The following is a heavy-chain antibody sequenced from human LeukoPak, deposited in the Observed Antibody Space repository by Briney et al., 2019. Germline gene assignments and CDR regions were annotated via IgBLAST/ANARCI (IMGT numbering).Heavy chain of an antibody. Sequence: GGSLRLSCAASGFTFAGSWMSWVRQAPGKGPEWVASINEDGSNKYYGDSVNGRFTISRDNARNSLYLQMNSPSAEDTAMYYCAGASKWGQGVLVTVSS. J-gene: IGHJ4*02. CDR3: AGASK. CDR2: INEDGSNK. CDR1: GFTFAGSW. V-gene: IGHV3-7*01. D-gene: IGHD4-11*01.